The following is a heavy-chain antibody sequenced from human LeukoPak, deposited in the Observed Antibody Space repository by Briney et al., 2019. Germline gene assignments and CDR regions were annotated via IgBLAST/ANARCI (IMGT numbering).Heavy chain of an antibody. Sequence: GGSLRLSCATSGFTFSAHHMNWVRQAPGKGLERVSGITASGATTYYADSVKGRFTISRDSSQSTLYLQMNSLRAEDTAVYYCARAEAAGDNRGGYYYFYMDVWGKGTTVTVSS. V-gene: IGHV3-23*01. CDR2: ITASGATT. D-gene: IGHD6-25*01. J-gene: IGHJ6*03. CDR1: GFTFSAHH. CDR3: ARAEAAGDNRGGYYYFYMDV.